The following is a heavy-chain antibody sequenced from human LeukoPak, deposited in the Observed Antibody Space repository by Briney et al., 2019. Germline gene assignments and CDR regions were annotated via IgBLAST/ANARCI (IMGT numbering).Heavy chain of an antibody. D-gene: IGHD3-16*02. CDR1: GGSISSYY. J-gene: IGHJ4*02. V-gene: IGHV4-59*12. CDR3: ARGRGDYVWGSYRPIHY. Sequence: PSETLSLTCTVSGGSISSYYWSWIRQPPGKGLEWIGYIYYSGSTNYNPSLKSRVTISVDTSKNQFSLKLSSVTAADTAVYYCARGRGDYVWGSYRPIHYWGQGTLVTVSS. CDR2: IYYSGST.